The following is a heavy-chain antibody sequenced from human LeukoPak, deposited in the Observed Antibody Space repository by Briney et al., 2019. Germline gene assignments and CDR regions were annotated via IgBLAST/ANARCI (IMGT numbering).Heavy chain of an antibody. CDR1: GGSLNSGGYS. V-gene: IGHV4-30-2*01. J-gene: IGHJ3*02. CDR3: ARVAFYGAIPDDI. Sequence: SETLSLTCAVSGGSLNSGGYSWSWIRQPPGKGPEWIGYIYHGGSTHYNSSLKSRVTISVDKSKNQFSLNLYSVTAADTAVYYCARVAFYGAIPDDIWGQGTMVTVSS. D-gene: IGHD2-21*01. CDR2: IYHGGST.